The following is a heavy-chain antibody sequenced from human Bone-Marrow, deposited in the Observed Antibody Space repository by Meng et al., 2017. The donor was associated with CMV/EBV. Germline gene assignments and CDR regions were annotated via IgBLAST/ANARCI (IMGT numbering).Heavy chain of an antibody. Sequence: ETLSLTCAASGFTFSNFAMSWVRHTPGKGLEWVSAITADDGSTHYADSVNGRFSISRDNFENTLYLQMNSLRADDTAVYYCYGSFLGGVDHWGQGTLVTVSS. V-gene: IGHV3-23*01. CDR1: GFTFSNFA. CDR2: ITADDGST. D-gene: IGHD3-10*01. J-gene: IGHJ4*02. CDR3: YGSFLGGVDH.